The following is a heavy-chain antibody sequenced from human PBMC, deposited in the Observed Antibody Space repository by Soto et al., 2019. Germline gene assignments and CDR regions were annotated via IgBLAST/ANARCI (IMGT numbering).Heavy chain of an antibody. CDR3: TTPVPDIVLVPAAGPLQGDDYYYYGMDV. D-gene: IGHD2-2*01. CDR2: IKSKTDGGTT. CDR1: GFTFSNAW. V-gene: IGHV3-15*07. J-gene: IGHJ6*02. Sequence: PGGSLRLSCAASGFTFSNAWMNWVRQAPGKGLEWVGRIKSKTDGGTTDYAAPVEGRFTISRDDSKNTLYLQMNSLKTEDTAVYYCTTPVPDIVLVPAAGPLQGDDYYYYGMDVWGQGTTVTVSS.